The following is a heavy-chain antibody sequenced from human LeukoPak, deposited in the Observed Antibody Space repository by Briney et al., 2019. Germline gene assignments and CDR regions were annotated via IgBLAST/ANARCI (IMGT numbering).Heavy chain of an antibody. CDR2: ISSSGSTI. V-gene: IGHV3-11*04. CDR1: YY. Sequence: YYXSWXGQAPGKGLEWVSYISSSGSTIYYADSVKGRFTISRDNAKNSLYLQMNSLRAEDTAVYYCASPSPGDPPDAFDIWGQGTMVTVSS. CDR3: ASPSPGDPPDAFDI. D-gene: IGHD3-10*01. J-gene: IGHJ3*02.